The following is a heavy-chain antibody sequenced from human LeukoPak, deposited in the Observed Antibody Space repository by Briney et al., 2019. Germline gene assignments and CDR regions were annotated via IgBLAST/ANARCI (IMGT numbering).Heavy chain of an antibody. CDR2: IYYSGST. D-gene: IGHD2-15*01. V-gene: IGHV4-59*12. CDR3: ARESVGYCSGGSCPYYFDY. CDR1: GGSISSYY. J-gene: IGHJ4*02. Sequence: SETLSLTCTVSGGSISSYYWSWIRQPPGKGLEWIGYIYYSGSTNYNPSLKSRVTISVDTSRNQFSLKLNSVTAADTAVYYCARESVGYCSGGSCPYYFDYWGQGTLVTVSS.